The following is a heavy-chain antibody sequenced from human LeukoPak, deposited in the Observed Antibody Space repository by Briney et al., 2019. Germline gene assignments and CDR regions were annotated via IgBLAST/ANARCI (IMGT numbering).Heavy chain of an antibody. CDR1: EYTFTGYY. D-gene: IGHD1-26*01. Sequence: GASVKVSCKASEYTFTGYYMHWVRQAPGQGLEWMGWISAYNGNTNYAQKLQGRVTMTTDTSTSTAYMELRSLRSDDTAVYYCARDGDQWELLSPRFDFDYWGQGTLVTVSS. V-gene: IGHV1-18*04. CDR3: ARDGDQWELLSPRFDFDY. J-gene: IGHJ4*02. CDR2: ISAYNGNT.